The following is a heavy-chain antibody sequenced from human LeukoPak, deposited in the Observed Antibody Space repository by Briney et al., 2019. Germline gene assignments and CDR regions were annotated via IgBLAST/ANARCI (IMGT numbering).Heavy chain of an antibody. Sequence: SETLSLTCTVSGGSISSYYWSWIRQPPGKGREWIGYIYFIGGTNYNPSLKSRVTISVDTSKNQFPLKLSSVTAADTAVDYCARARHFGLVIIPVSRAFDIWGQGTMVTVSS. CDR2: IYFIGGT. D-gene: IGHD3-3*01. J-gene: IGHJ3*02. V-gene: IGHV4-59*01. CDR1: GGSISSYY. CDR3: ARARHFGLVIIPVSRAFDI.